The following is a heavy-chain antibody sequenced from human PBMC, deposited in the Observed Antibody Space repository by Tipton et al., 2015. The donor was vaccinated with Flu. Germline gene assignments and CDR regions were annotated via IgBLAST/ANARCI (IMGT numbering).Heavy chain of an antibody. D-gene: IGHD4-11*01. CDR1: GDSISGDYY. CDR2: IFHTGST. V-gene: IGHV4-38-2*02. CDR3: ARRDYSNYVSDSKNWFDP. J-gene: IGHJ5*02. Sequence: TLSLTCTISGDSISGDYYWGWIRQPPGKGLEWIGNIFHTGSTYHNPSLRSRVTISVDTSKNQFSLKVFSVTAADTAVYYLARRDYSNYVSDSKNWFDPWGQGILVTVSP.